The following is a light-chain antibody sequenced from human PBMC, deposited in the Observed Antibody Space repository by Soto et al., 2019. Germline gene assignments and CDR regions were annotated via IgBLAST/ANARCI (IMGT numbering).Light chain of an antibody. V-gene: IGKV3-20*01. CDR1: QSVSSSY. CDR3: QHYNNWLGT. CDR2: GAS. J-gene: IGKJ4*01. Sequence: EIVFTHSPCTRSSXXXEXXTLXXXSSQSVSSSYLAWYQQKPGQAPRLLIYGASSRATGIPDRFSGSGSGTEFTLTISSLQSEDFAVYYCQHYNNWLGTFGGGTKVDIK.